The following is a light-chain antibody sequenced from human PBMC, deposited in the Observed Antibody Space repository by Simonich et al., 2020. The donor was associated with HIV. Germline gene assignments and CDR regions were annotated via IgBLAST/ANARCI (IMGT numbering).Light chain of an antibody. V-gene: IGKV4-1*01. Sequence: DIVMTQSPDSLAVSLGERATVNCRSSRDVFYRSNNTNDLAWYQQKPGQPPKLLIYWASTRESGVPARFSASGSGTDFTLTISSLQTEDVAVYYCQQYYGTPITFGGGTRVEIK. CDR1: RDVFYRSNNTND. J-gene: IGKJ4*01. CDR2: WAS. CDR3: QQYYGTPIT.